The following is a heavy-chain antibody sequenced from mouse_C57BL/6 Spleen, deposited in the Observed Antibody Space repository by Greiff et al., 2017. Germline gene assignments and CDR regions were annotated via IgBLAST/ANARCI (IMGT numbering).Heavy chain of an antibody. J-gene: IGHJ3*01. D-gene: IGHD3-1*01. CDR2: ILPGSGGT. Sequence: VQLQQPGAELMKPGASVKLSCKATGYTFTGYWIEWVKQRPGHGLEWIGEILPGSGGTPYNEKFKGQATFTADPSSTTAYMQLSSRTTEDSAIYYGARGATGARFAYWGQGTLVTVSA. V-gene: IGHV1-9*01. CDR3: ARGATGARFAY. CDR1: GYTFTGYW.